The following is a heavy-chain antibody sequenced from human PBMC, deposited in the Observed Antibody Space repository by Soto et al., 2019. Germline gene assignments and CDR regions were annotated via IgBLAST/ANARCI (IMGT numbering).Heavy chain of an antibody. D-gene: IGHD3-22*01. CDR3: AREVAHSSGYYYSNYYYYGMDV. Sequence: QVQLVQSGAEVKKPGASVKVSCKASGYTFTSYYMHWVRQAPGQGLEWMGIINPSGGSTSYAQKFQGRVTMTRDTSTSTVYMERSSLRSDDTAVYYCAREVAHSSGYYYSNYYYYGMDVWGQGTTVTVSS. CDR2: INPSGGST. V-gene: IGHV1-46*01. J-gene: IGHJ6*02. CDR1: GYTFTSYY.